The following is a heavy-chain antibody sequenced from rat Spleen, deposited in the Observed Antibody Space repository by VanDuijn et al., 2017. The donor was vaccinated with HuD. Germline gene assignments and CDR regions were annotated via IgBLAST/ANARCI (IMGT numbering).Heavy chain of an antibody. J-gene: IGHJ2*01. CDR3: TTDGPYYDGTYYYDYFDY. Sequence: EVQLVESGGGLVQPGRSLKLSCAASGFTFSSFSMAWVRQAPKKVLEWIATISYDGGSTYYRDSVKGRFTISRDNAKSSLYLQMDSLRSEDTATYYCTTDGPYYDGTYYYDYFDYWGQGAMVTVSS. D-gene: IGHD1-12*02. CDR2: ISYDGGST. V-gene: IGHV5-20*01. CDR1: GFTFSSFS.